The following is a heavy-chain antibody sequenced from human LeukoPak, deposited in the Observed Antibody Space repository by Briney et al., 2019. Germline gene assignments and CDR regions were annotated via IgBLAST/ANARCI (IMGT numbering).Heavy chain of an antibody. D-gene: IGHD3-10*01. CDR3: ARDGSGSYGFDY. V-gene: IGHV4-39*07. J-gene: IGHJ4*02. CDR2: IYYSGST. Sequence: PSETLSLTCTVSGGSISSSSYYWGWIRQPPGKGLEWIGSIYYSGSTYYNPSLKSRVTISVDTSKNQFSLKLSSVTAADTAVYYCARDGSGSYGFDYWGQGTLVTVSS. CDR1: GGSISSSSYY.